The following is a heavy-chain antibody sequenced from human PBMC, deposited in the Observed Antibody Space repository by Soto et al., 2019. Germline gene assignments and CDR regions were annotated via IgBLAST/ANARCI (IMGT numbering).Heavy chain of an antibody. Sequence: LSLTCTVSGDSISGGASFWSWIRQPPGKGLEWIANVYYSGSSYYNPSLKSRLTISVDTTKNQFSLQLKSMTAADTAVYHCAKLSCTSSTCYFPGWFDPWGQGTLVTVSS. J-gene: IGHJ5*02. D-gene: IGHD2-2*01. CDR3: AKLSCTSSTCYFPGWFDP. CDR2: VYYSGSS. CDR1: GDSISGGASF. V-gene: IGHV4-31*03.